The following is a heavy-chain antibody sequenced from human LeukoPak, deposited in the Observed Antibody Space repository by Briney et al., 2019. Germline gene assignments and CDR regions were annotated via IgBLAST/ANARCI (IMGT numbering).Heavy chain of an antibody. CDR1: GFTFSSYA. CDR2: ISGSGGST. J-gene: IGHJ4*02. Sequence: PGGSLRLSCAASGFTFSSYAMSWVRQAPGKRLEWVSAISGSGGSTYYADSVKARFTISRDNSKNTLYLQMSSLRAEDTAVYYCAKFYRPRPSDYWGQGTLVTVSS. CDR3: AKFYRPRPSDY. V-gene: IGHV3-23*01. D-gene: IGHD1-26*01.